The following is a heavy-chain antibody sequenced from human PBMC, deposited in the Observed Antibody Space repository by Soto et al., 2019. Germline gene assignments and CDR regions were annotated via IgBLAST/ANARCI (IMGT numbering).Heavy chain of an antibody. CDR2: IIPIFGTA. Sequence: GASVKVSCKASGGTFSSYAISWVRQAPGQGLEWMGGIIPIFGTANYAQKFQGRVTITADESTSTAYMELSSLRSEDTAVYYCARAFIRNYYDSRGYYPQGFDYWGQGTLVTVSS. D-gene: IGHD3-22*01. CDR3: ARAFIRNYYDSRGYYPQGFDY. CDR1: GGTFSSYA. V-gene: IGHV1-69*13. J-gene: IGHJ4*02.